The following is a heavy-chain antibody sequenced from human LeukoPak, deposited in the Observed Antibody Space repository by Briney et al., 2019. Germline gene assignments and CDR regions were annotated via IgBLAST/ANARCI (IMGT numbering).Heavy chain of an antibody. CDR3: ARYRSSSDLYFSY. CDR1: GGSFSGYY. V-gene: IGHV4-34*01. J-gene: IGHJ4*02. D-gene: IGHD6-6*01. Sequence: SETLSLTCAVYGGSFSGYYWSWIRQPPGKGLEWIGEINHSGSTNYNPSLKSRVTISVDTSKNQFSLKLSSVTAADTAVYYCARYRSSSDLYFSYWGQGTLVTVSS. CDR2: INHSGST.